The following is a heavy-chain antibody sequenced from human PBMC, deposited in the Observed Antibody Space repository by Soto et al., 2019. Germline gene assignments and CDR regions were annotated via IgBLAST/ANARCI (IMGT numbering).Heavy chain of an antibody. CDR2: ISGSGGST. CDR1: GFTFSSYA. D-gene: IGHD6-13*01. Sequence: PGGSLRLSCAASGFTFSSYAMSWVRQAPGKGLEWVSVISGSGGSTYYADSVKGRFTISRDNSKNTLYLQMNSLRAEDTAVYYCAKWTLAADGNYFQHWGQGTLVTVSS. V-gene: IGHV3-23*01. J-gene: IGHJ1*01. CDR3: AKWTLAADGNYFQH.